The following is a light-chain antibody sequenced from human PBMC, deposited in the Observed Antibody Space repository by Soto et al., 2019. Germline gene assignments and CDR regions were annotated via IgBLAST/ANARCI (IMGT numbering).Light chain of an antibody. J-gene: IGLJ2*01. CDR2: EVS. CDR1: SSDVGAYKY. CDR3: SSYTSSSPLVV. Sequence: QSALTQPASVSGSPGQSITISCTGTSSDVGAYKYVSWYQQHPGKAPKLIIYEVSNRPSGVSNRFSGSKSGNTASLTISGLQAEDEADYYCSSYTSSSPLVVFGGGTKVTVL. V-gene: IGLV2-14*01.